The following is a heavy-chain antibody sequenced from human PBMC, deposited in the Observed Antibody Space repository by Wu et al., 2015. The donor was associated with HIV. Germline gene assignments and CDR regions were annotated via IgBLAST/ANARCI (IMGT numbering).Heavy chain of an antibody. Sequence: QVQLQESGPGLVKPSETLSLTCTVSGGSISSYYWSWIRQPPGKGLEWIGYIYYSGSTNYNPSLKSRVTISVDTSKNQFSLKLSSVTAADTAVYYCARGGSGYDGGAFDIWGQGTMVTVSS. CDR3: ARGGSGYDGGAFDI. CDR1: GGSISSYY. CDR2: IYYSGST. V-gene: IGHV4-59*01. D-gene: IGHD5-12*01. J-gene: IGHJ3*02.